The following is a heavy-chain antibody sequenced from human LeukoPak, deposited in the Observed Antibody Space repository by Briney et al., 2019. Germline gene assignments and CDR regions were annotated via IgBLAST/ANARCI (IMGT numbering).Heavy chain of an antibody. D-gene: IGHD3-10*01. J-gene: IGHJ6*02. CDR1: GGPFSGYY. Sequence: SETLSLTCAVYGGPFSGYYWSWIRQSPGKGLEWIGEINHSGTTNYNPSLKGRVTISVDTSKNQFSLELSSVTAADTAVYYCARVALYGSGSYYNQGNYYYYYGMDVWGQGTTVTVSS. CDR2: INHSGTT. CDR3: ARVALYGSGSYYNQGNYYYYYGMDV. V-gene: IGHV4-34*01.